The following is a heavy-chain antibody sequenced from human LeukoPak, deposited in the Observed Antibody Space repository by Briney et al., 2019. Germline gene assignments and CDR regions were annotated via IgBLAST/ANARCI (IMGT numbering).Heavy chain of an antibody. D-gene: IGHD1-26*01. J-gene: IGHJ4*02. CDR3: AREGAFYYSGSYDY. CDR1: GFAFSSYA. V-gene: IGHV3-30-3*01. Sequence: PGRSLRLSCAASGFAFSSYAMHWVRQGPGKGLEWVALVSYDGSNKYYADSVKGRFTISRDNSKNTLYLQMNSLRAEDTAVYYCAREGAFYYSGSYDYWGQGTLVTVSS. CDR2: VSYDGSNK.